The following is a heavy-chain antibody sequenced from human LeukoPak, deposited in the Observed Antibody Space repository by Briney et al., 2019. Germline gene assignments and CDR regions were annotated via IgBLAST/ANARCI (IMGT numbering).Heavy chain of an antibody. J-gene: IGHJ4*02. Sequence: GGSLRLSCAASGFTFSSYAMSWVRQAPGRGLEWVSGIIVSGGSTYYADSVKGRFTISRDNSRNTLDLQMNSLRAEDTAVYYCAKVLGYCSGGTCYSDSVYWGQGTLVTVSS. CDR2: IIVSGGST. CDR3: AKVLGYCSGGTCYSDSVY. V-gene: IGHV3-23*01. D-gene: IGHD2-15*01. CDR1: GFTFSSYA.